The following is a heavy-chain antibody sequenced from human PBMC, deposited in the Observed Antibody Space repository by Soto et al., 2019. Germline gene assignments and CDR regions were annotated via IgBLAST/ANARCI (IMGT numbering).Heavy chain of an antibody. D-gene: IGHD3-9*01. CDR1: GGSFSGYY. J-gene: IGHJ6*02. V-gene: IGHV4-34*01. CDR2: INHSGST. CDR3: ARRSYYDILTGYYSPYYYYYGMDV. Sequence: PSETLSLTCAVYGGSFSGYYWSWIRQPPGKGLEWIGEINHSGSTNYNPSLKSRVTISVDTSKNQFSLKLSSVTAADTAVYYCARRSYYDILTGYYSPYYYYYGMDVWGQGTTVTVSS.